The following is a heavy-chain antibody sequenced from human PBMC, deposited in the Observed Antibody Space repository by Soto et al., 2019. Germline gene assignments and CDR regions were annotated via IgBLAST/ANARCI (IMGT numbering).Heavy chain of an antibody. CDR1: GFTFSSYG. Sequence: PGGSLRLSCAASGFTFSSYGMHWVRQAPGKGLEWVAVIWYDGSNKYYADSVKGRFTISRDNSKNTLYLQMNSLRAEDTAVYYCARDPEYTPGYFDYWGQGTLVTVSS. V-gene: IGHV3-33*01. J-gene: IGHJ4*02. D-gene: IGHD1-1*01. CDR3: ARDPEYTPGYFDY. CDR2: IWYDGSNK.